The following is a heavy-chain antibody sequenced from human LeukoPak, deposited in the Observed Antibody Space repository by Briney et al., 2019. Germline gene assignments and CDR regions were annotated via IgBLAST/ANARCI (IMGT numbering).Heavy chain of an antibody. D-gene: IGHD5-18*01. J-gene: IGHJ4*02. V-gene: IGHV3-15*01. CDR1: GFTFSNAW. Sequence: PGGSLRLSCAASGFTFSNAWMSWVRQAPGKGLEWVGRIKSKTDGGTTDYAAPVKGRFTISRDDSKNTLYLQMNSLKTEDTAVYYCTIERYSYGRDYWGQGTLVTVSS. CDR2: IKSKTDGGTT. CDR3: TIERYSYGRDY.